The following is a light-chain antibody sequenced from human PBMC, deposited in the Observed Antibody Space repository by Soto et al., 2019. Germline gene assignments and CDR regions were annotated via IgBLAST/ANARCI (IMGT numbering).Light chain of an antibody. CDR1: QSVSSSRY. Sequence: EIVLTQSPGTLSLSPGERATLSCRASQSVSSSRYLACYQQKPGQAPRLLIYGASSRATGIPDRFSGSGSETDFTLTISRLEPEDFAVYYCRQYGSSPSYTFGQGTKLESK. V-gene: IGKV3-20*01. CDR3: RQYGSSPSYT. J-gene: IGKJ2*01. CDR2: GAS.